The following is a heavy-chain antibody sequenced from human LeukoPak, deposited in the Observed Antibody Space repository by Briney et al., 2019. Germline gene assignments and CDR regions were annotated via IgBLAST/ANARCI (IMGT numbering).Heavy chain of an antibody. J-gene: IGHJ4*02. CDR1: GYTFTGYY. D-gene: IGHD2-2*02. Sequence: ASVKVSCKASGYTFTGYYMHWVRQAPGQGLEWMGWINPNSGGTNYAQKFQGRVTMTRDTSISTAYMELSRLRSDDTAVYYCARGGLEGVPAAIFDYRGQGTLVTVSS. CDR2: INPNSGGT. CDR3: ARGGLEGVPAAIFDY. V-gene: IGHV1-2*02.